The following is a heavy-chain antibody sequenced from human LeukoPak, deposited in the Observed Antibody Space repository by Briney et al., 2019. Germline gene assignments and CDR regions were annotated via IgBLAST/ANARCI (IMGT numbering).Heavy chain of an antibody. Sequence: GGSLRLSCVGSGFTFSNYLMNWVRQAPGKGLEWVSFISSTGGTVYYADAVKGRFTVSRDNAKNSLLLQMNSLRAEDTALYYCARGYSRAAFDIWGQGTMVTVSS. CDR2: ISSTGGTV. CDR3: ARGYSRAAFDI. D-gene: IGHD2-15*01. J-gene: IGHJ3*02. V-gene: IGHV3-48*01. CDR1: GFTFSNYL.